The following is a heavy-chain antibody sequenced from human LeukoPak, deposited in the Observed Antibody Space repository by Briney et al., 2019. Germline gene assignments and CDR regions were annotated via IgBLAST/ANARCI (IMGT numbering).Heavy chain of an antibody. D-gene: IGHD3-22*01. J-gene: IGHJ4*02. CDR3: ATHPYYYDSSGYSLGY. Sequence: ASVKVSCKASGYTFTSYGISWVRQAPGQGLEWMGWMNPNSGNTGYAQKFQGRVTMTRNTSISTAYMELSSLRSEDTAVYYCATHPYYYDSSGYSLGYWGQGTLVTVSS. CDR1: GYTFTSYG. V-gene: IGHV1-8*02. CDR2: MNPNSGNT.